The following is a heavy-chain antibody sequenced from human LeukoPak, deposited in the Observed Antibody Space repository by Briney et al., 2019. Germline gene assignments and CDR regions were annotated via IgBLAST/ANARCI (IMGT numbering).Heavy chain of an antibody. D-gene: IGHD2-2*01. CDR1: GFTFDDYT. V-gene: IGHV3-43*01. CDR3: ARLKLLWSNYFDY. CDR2: ISWDGGST. J-gene: IGHJ4*02. Sequence: TGGSLRLSCAASGFTFDDYTMHWVRQAPGKGLEWVSLISWDGGSTYYADSVKGRFTISRDNAKNSLYLQMNSLRAEDTAVYYCARLKLLWSNYFDYWGQGTLVTVSS.